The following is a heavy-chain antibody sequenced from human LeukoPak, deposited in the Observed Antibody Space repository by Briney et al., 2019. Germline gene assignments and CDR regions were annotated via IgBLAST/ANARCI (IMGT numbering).Heavy chain of an antibody. Sequence: GGSLRLSCAASGFTFDDYGMSWVRQAPGKGLEWVSGINWNGGSTGYADSVKGRFTISRDNAKNSLYLQMNSLRAEDTALYYCARALQVEFLXGFDPWGQGTLVTVSS. CDR3: ARALQVEFLXGFDP. D-gene: IGHD1-1*01. V-gene: IGHV3-20*04. CDR2: INWNGGST. J-gene: IGHJ5*02. CDR1: GFTFDDYG.